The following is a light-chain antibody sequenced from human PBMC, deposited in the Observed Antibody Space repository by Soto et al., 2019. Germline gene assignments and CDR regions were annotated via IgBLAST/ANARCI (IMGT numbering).Light chain of an antibody. CDR2: EGS. Sequence: QSALTQPASVSGSPGQSITIPCTGTSSDVDSYKFVSWYQQYPGKAPKLIVYEGSKRPSGVSNRFSGSKSGNTASLTISGLQAEDEADYYCCSYAGSSTLVFGGGTKLTVL. CDR1: SSDVDSYKF. J-gene: IGLJ2*01. V-gene: IGLV2-23*01. CDR3: CSYAGSSTLV.